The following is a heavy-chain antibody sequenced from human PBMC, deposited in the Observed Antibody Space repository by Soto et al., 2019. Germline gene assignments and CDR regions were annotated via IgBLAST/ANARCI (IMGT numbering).Heavy chain of an antibody. CDR3: ARRGGVGVLAATTPFDY. Sequence: QVPLQESGPRLVRPSGTLSLTCTVSSGSISTANWWSWVRQPPGGGLEWIGDIYLCGSTNYNLSLKSRVPLSVDPTKNQVSLSLMSVTAAVSAIYYGARRGGVGVLAATTPFDYWGQGALFTVSS. V-gene: IGHV4-4*02. CDR2: IYLCGST. J-gene: IGHJ4*02. D-gene: IGHD2-15*01. CDR1: SGSISTANW.